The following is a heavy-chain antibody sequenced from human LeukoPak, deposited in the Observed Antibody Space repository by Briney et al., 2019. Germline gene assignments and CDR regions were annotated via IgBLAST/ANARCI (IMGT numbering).Heavy chain of an antibody. V-gene: IGHV5-51*01. CDR3: ARTYYYGSGSYQFPAY. Sequence: LGESLKISCKGSGYSFTSYWIGWVRQMPGKGLEWMGIIYPGDSDTRYSPSFQGQVTISADKSISTAYLQWSSLKASDTAMYYCARTYYYGSGSYQFPAYWGQGTLVTVSS. D-gene: IGHD3-10*01. CDR1: GYSFTSYW. J-gene: IGHJ4*02. CDR2: IYPGDSDT.